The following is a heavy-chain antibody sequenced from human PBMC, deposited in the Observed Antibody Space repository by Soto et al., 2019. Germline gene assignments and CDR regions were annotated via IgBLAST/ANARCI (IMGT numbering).Heavy chain of an antibody. CDR1: GGSISSSSYY. Sequence: SETLSLTCTVSGGSISSSSYYWGWIRQPPGKGLEWIGSIYYSGSTYYNPSLKSRVTISVDTSKNQFSLKLSSVTAADTAVYYCASNDYGDPNIDYWGQGTLVTVSS. V-gene: IGHV4-39*01. CDR2: IYYSGST. CDR3: ASNDYGDPNIDY. D-gene: IGHD4-17*01. J-gene: IGHJ4*02.